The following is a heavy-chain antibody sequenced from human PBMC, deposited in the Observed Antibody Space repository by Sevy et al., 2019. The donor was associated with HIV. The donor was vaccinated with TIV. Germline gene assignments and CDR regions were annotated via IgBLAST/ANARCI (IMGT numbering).Heavy chain of an antibody. CDR2: IIPMFATA. CDR1: GRTFSSYA. Sequence: ASVQVSCKASGRTFSSYAFSWVRQAPGQGLEWMGGIIPMFATANYVEKFQGRVTITADESTSTAYMELSSLRSEDTAVYYCARSISWYASFDYWGQGTLVTVSS. V-gene: IGHV1-69*13. J-gene: IGHJ4*02. CDR3: ARSISWYASFDY. D-gene: IGHD6-13*01.